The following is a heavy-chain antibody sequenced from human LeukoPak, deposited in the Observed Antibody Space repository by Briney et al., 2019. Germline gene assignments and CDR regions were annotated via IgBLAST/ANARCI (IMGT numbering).Heavy chain of an antibody. CDR3: ARGHYTWFGELGFDY. D-gene: IGHD3-10*01. Sequence: SETLSLTCAVYGGSFSGYYWSWIRQPPGKGLEWIGEINHSGSTNYNPSLKSRVTISVDTSKNQFSLKLSSVTAADTAVYYCARGHYTWFGELGFDYWGQGTLVTVSS. J-gene: IGHJ4*02. CDR2: INHSGST. V-gene: IGHV4-34*01. CDR1: GGSFSGYY.